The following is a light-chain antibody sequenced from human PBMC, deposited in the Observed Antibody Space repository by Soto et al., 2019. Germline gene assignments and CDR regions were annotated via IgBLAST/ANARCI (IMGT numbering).Light chain of an antibody. CDR1: SSDIGSYDL. CDR2: EGT. Sequence: QSALTQPASVSGPLGQSIVISCTGSSSDIGSYDLVSWYQQYPGKAPKVVIFEGTKRPSGVSNRFSGSKSGNTASLTISGLQTEDEADYYCCSYAGSNYVFGTGTKVTVL. V-gene: IGLV2-23*01. J-gene: IGLJ1*01. CDR3: CSYAGSNYV.